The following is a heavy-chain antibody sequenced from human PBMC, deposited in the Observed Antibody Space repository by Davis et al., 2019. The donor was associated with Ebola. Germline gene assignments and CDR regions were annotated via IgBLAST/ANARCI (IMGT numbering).Heavy chain of an antibody. D-gene: IGHD2-2*01. CDR3: ARDRQLPDYYYYGMDV. CDR1: GYTFTGYY. CDR2: INPNSGGT. J-gene: IGHJ6*02. Sequence: ASVKVSCKASGYTFTGYYMHWVRQAPGQGLEWMGWINPNSGGTNYAQKFQGWVTMTRDASISTAYMELSRLRADDTAVYYCARDRQLPDYYYYGMDVWGQGTTVTVSS. V-gene: IGHV1-2*04.